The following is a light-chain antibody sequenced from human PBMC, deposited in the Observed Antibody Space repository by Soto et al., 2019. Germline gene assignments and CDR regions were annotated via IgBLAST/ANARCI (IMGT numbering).Light chain of an antibody. J-gene: IGLJ1*01. CDR1: RRDVGTYNR. CDR3: SSYTSSSTYV. CDR2: EVS. V-gene: IGLV2-18*02. Sequence: QSVLTQPPSVSGAPGQSVTISCTGTRRDVGTYNRVSWYQQPPGTAPKLMIYEVSNRPSGVPDRFSGSKSGNTASLTISGLQAEDEADKYCSSYTSSSTYVFGPGTKVPVL.